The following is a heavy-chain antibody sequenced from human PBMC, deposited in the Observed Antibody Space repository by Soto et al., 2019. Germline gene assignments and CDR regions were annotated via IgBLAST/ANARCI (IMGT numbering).Heavy chain of an antibody. CDR1: GGSISSGGYY. Sequence: PSETLSLTCTVSGGSISSGGYYWSWIRQHPGKGLEWIGYIYYSGSTYYNPSLKSRVTISVDTSKNQFSLKLSSVTAADTAVYYCARVRYCSGGSRYPLLDPWGQGTLVIVSS. D-gene: IGHD2-15*01. V-gene: IGHV4-31*03. CDR2: IYYSGST. CDR3: ARVRYCSGGSRYPLLDP. J-gene: IGHJ5*02.